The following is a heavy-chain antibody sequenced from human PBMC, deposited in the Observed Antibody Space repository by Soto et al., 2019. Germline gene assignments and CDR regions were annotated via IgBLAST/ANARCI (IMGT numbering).Heavy chain of an antibody. J-gene: IGHJ4*02. D-gene: IGHD2-21*01. V-gene: IGHV1-46*01. Sequence: ASVKGSCKAAGYTFSSYYMPWVRQAPGQGLEWMGIINPSGGSTSYAQKFQGRVTMTRDTSTSTVYMELSSLRSEDTAVYYCARDNGDWASDYWGQGTLVTVSS. CDR3: ARDNGDWASDY. CDR2: INPSGGST. CDR1: GYTFSSYY.